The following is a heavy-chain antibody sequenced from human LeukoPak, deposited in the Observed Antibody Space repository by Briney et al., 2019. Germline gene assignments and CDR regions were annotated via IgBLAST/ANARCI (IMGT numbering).Heavy chain of an antibody. CDR3: AKHVAGSFFYFDY. Sequence: GGSLRLSCAASGFTFRNCAMSWVRQAPGKGLEWVSGISGTGYNTYYADSVKGRFTISRDNSKNTLYLQMNSLGAEDTAVYYFAKHVAGSFFYFDYLGQRTMVTDCS. CDR2: ISGTGYNT. CDR1: GFTFRNCA. J-gene: IGHJ4*02. V-gene: IGHV3-23*01. D-gene: IGHD3-10*01.